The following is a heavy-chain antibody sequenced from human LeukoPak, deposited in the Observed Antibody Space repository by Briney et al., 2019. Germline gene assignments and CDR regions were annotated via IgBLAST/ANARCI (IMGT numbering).Heavy chain of an antibody. Sequence: GGSLRLSCAASGFNFSDYQMSWIRQAPGKGREWVSYISSSGRTKYYADSVKGRFTISRDNAKNSLYLQMNSLRAEDTAVYYCARPDCSSTSCYEFEYWGQGTLVTVSS. D-gene: IGHD2-2*01. CDR3: ARPDCSSTSCYEFEY. V-gene: IGHV3-11*04. J-gene: IGHJ4*02. CDR2: ISSSGRTK. CDR1: GFNFSDYQ.